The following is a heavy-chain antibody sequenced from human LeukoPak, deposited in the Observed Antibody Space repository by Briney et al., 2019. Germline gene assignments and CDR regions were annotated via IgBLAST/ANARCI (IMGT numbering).Heavy chain of an antibody. CDR2: IIPIFGTA. D-gene: IGHD6-13*01. CDR1: GGTFSSYA. J-gene: IGHJ4*02. V-gene: IGHV1-69*13. Sequence: GASVKVSCKASGGTFSSYAISWVRQAPGQGLEWMGGIIPIFGTANYAQKFQGRVTITADESTSTAYMELSSLRSEDTAVYYCARVRVGSSWYGFFDYWGQGTLVTVSS. CDR3: ARVRVGSSWYGFFDY.